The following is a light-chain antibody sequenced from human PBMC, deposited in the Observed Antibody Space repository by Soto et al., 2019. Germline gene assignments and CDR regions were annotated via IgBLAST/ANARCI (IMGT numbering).Light chain of an antibody. CDR2: DVS. Sequence: QSVLTQPASVSGSPGQSITISCTGTSSDVGSYNYVSWYQQHPGKAPKLIIYDVSNRPSGLSSRFSGSKSGNTASLTISGLQAEDEADYYCSSYSSSSTLVLFGGGTKLTVL. J-gene: IGLJ2*01. V-gene: IGLV2-14*03. CDR3: SSYSSSSTLVL. CDR1: SSDVGSYNY.